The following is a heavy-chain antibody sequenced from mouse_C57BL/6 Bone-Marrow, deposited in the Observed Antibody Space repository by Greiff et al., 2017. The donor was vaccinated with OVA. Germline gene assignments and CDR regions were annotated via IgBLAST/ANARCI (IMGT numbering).Heavy chain of an antibody. J-gene: IGHJ3*01. CDR3: TRKGFAY. CDR1: GFNIKDDY. V-gene: IGHV14-4*01. CDR2: IYPENGDT. Sequence: VQLQQSGAELVRPGASVKLSCTASGFNIKDDYMHWVKQRPEQGLEWIGWIYPENGDTEYASKFQGKATITADTSSNTAYLQLSSLTSEDTAVYYCTRKGFAYWGQGTLVTVSA.